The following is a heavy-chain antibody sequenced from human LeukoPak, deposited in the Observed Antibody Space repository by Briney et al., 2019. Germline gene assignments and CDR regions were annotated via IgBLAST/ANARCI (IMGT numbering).Heavy chain of an antibody. CDR3: TTSCSGNSWYDWFGP. CDR2: IRTKANTYAT. CDR1: GFTFSGSS. V-gene: IGHV3-73*01. D-gene: IGHD6-13*01. Sequence: SGGSLRLSCAASGFTFSGSSIHWVRQASGKGLEWVGLIRTKANTYATAYAASVTGRFTISRDDSKDTSYLQMNSLKSEDTALYFCTTSCSGNSWYDWFGPWGQGTLVTVSS. J-gene: IGHJ5*02.